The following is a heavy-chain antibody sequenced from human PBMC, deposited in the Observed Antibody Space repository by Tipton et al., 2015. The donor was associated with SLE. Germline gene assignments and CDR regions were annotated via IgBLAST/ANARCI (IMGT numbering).Heavy chain of an antibody. V-gene: IGHV4-34*01. CDR3: ALMAYDFWTGTIGDYYYGMDV. CDR1: GGSFSGYY. D-gene: IGHD3-3*01. CDR2: INHSGST. Sequence: GLVKPSETLSLTCAVYGGSFSGYYWSWIRQPPGKGLEWIGEINHSGSTNYNPSLKSRVTISVDTSKNQFSLKLSSVTAADTAVYYCALMAYDFWTGTIGDYYYGMDVWGQGTTVTVSS. J-gene: IGHJ6*02.